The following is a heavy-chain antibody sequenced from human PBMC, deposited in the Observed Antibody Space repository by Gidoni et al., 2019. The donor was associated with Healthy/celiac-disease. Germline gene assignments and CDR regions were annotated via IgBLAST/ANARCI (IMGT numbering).Heavy chain of an antibody. J-gene: IGHJ4*02. Sequence: QVQLVESGGGVVQPGGSLRLSCAASGFPFSSYGMHWVRQAPGKGLEWVAFIRYDGSNKYYADSVKGRFTISRDNSKNTLYLQMNSLRAEDTAVYYCAKSRGMVRGVISPFDYWGQGTLVTVSS. V-gene: IGHV3-30*02. CDR3: AKSRGMVRGVISPFDY. CDR2: IRYDGSNK. CDR1: GFPFSSYG. D-gene: IGHD3-10*01.